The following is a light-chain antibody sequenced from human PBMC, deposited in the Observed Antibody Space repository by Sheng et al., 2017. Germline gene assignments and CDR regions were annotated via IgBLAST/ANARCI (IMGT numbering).Light chain of an antibody. V-gene: IGKV3-20*01. CDR3: QQYGSSPPLT. Sequence: EIVLTQSPGTLSLSPGERATLSCRASQSVRSSYLAWYQQKPGQAPRLLIYGASSRATDIPDRFSGSGSGTDFTLTISRLEPEDFAVYYCQQYGSSPPLTFGRRDQGGDQT. CDR2: GAS. J-gene: IGKJ4*01. CDR1: QSVRSSY.